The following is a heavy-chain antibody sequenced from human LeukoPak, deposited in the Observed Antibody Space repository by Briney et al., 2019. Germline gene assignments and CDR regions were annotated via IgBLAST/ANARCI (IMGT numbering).Heavy chain of an antibody. D-gene: IGHD3-22*01. CDR3: ARDERRLVVPSSWVI. J-gene: IGHJ3*02. CDR1: GGTFSSYA. Sequence: ASVKVSCKASGGTFSSYAISWERQAPGQGLEWMGRIIPILGIANYAQKFQGRVTITADKSTSTAYMELSSLRSEDTAVYYCARDERRLVVPSSWVIWGQGTMVTVSS. CDR2: IIPILGIA. V-gene: IGHV1-69*04.